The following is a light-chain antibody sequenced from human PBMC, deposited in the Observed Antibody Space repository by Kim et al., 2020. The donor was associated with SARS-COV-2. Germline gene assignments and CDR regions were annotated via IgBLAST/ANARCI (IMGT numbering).Light chain of an antibody. CDR2: GNS. CDR1: SSNIGAGYD. V-gene: IGLV1-40*01. CDR3: HSYDSSLRGSV. J-gene: IGLJ2*01. Sequence: QFVLTQTPSVSGAPGQRVTLSCTGSSSNIGAGYDVHWYQQLPGTAPKLLIYGNSNRPSGVPDRFSGSKSGTSASLAITGLQAEDEADSYCHSYDSSLRGSVFGGGTQLTVL.